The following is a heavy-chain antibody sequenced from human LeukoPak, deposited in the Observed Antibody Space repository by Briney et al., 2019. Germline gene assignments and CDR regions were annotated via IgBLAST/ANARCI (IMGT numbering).Heavy chain of an antibody. CDR3: ARKENIYYYFDY. J-gene: IGHJ4*02. D-gene: IGHD2/OR15-2a*01. Sequence: SETLSLTCTVSGGSISSSSYYWGWIRQPPGKGLEWIGYIYHSGTTYYNPSLQSRVTMSVDTSKNQFSLKLSSVTAVDTAAYYCARKENIYYYFDYWGQGTLVTVSS. CDR1: GGSISSSSYY. V-gene: IGHV4-39*07. CDR2: IYHSGTT.